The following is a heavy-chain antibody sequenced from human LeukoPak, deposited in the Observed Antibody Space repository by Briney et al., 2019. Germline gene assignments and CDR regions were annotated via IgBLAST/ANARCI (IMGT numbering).Heavy chain of an antibody. Sequence: PGGSLRLSCVGSGDSFIRHSMNWVRQAPGKGLEWVSSISSSSSYIYYADSVKGRFTISRDNAKNSLYLQMNSLRAEDTAVYYCARDSSSSSFEYWGQGTLVTVSS. V-gene: IGHV3-21*01. CDR2: ISSSSSYI. D-gene: IGHD6-6*01. J-gene: IGHJ4*02. CDR3: ARDSSSSSFEY. CDR1: GDSFIRHS.